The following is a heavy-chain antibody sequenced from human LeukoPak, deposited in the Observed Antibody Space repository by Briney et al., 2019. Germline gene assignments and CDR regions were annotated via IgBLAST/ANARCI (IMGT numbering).Heavy chain of an antibody. CDR2: INHSGST. Sequence: PSETLSLTCAVYGGSFSGYYWSWIRQPPGKGLEWIGEINHSGSTYYNPSLKSRVTISVDTSKNQFSLKLSSVTAADTAVYYCAREMNGVSYGFDYWGQGTLVTVSS. J-gene: IGHJ4*02. D-gene: IGHD5-18*01. CDR3: AREMNGVSYGFDY. V-gene: IGHV4-34*01. CDR1: GGSFSGYY.